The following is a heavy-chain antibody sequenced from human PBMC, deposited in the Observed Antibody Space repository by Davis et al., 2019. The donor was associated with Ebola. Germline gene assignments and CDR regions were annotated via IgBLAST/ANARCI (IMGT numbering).Heavy chain of an antibody. V-gene: IGHV3-20*01. CDR1: GFTFDDYG. D-gene: IGHD3-22*01. J-gene: IGHJ4*02. CDR3: ARVGHDSSGYPWFDY. CDR2: INWNGGST. Sequence: PGGSLRLSCAASGFTFDDYGMSWVRQAPGKGLEWVSGINWNGGSTGYADSVKGRFTISRDNAKNSLYLQMNSLRAEDTALYHCARVGHDSSGYPWFDYWGQGTLVTVSS.